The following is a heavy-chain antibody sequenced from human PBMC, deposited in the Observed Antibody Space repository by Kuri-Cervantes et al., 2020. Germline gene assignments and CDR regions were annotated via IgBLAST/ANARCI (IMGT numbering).Heavy chain of an antibody. J-gene: IGHJ4*02. D-gene: IGHD2/OR15-2a*01. CDR1: GGSISSSSYY. CDR3: ARGRIRFRALDY. V-gene: IGHV4-39*07. Sequence: SETLSLTCTVSGGSISSSSYYWGWIRQPPGKGLEWIGSIYYSGSTYYNPSLKSRVTISVDTSKNQFSLKLSSVSAADTAVYYCARGRIRFRALDYWGQGTLVTVSS. CDR2: IYYSGST.